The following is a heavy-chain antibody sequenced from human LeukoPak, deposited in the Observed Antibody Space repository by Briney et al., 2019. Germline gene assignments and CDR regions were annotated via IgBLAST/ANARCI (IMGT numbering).Heavy chain of an antibody. CDR3: ARDGVVRGVIFDY. CDR2: ISSSGSTI. V-gene: IGHV3-48*03. J-gene: IGHJ4*02. Sequence: PGGSLRLSCAASGFTFSSYAMSWVRQAPGKGLEWVSYISSSGSTIYYADSVKGRFTISRDNAKNSLYLQMNSLRAEDTAVYYCARDGVVRGVIFDYWGQGTLVTVSS. D-gene: IGHD3-10*01. CDR1: GFTFSSYA.